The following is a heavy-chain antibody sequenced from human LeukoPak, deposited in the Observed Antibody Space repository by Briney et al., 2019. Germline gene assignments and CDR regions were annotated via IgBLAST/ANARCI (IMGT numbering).Heavy chain of an antibody. Sequence: LTGGSLRLSCAASGFTFSRFSMNWVRQAPGKGLEWVSYISGVGSVNNYADSVKGRFTISRDNAKNSLYLQMNTLRAEDTAVYYCARDRHKYNYDSGGYPPYWGQGTLVTVSS. V-gene: IGHV3-48*01. CDR3: ARDRHKYNYDSGGYPPY. CDR2: ISGVGSVN. CDR1: GFTFSRFS. J-gene: IGHJ4*02. D-gene: IGHD3-22*01.